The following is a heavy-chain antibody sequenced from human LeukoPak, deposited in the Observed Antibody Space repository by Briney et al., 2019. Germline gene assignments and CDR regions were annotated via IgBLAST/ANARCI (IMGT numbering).Heavy chain of an antibody. J-gene: IGHJ4*02. CDR2: ISSSSSYI. CDR3: ARSGSSGYVVGY. D-gene: IGHD3-22*01. V-gene: IGHV3-21*01. CDR1: GFTFSSYS. Sequence: KAGGSLRLSCAASGFTFSSYSMNWVRQAPGKGLEWVSSISSSSSYIYYADSVKGRFTISRDNAKNSLYLQMNSLRAEDTAVYYCARSGSSGYVVGYWGQGTLVTVSS.